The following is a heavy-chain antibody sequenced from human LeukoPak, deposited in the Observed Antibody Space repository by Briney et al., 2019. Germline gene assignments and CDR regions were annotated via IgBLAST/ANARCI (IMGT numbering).Heavy chain of an antibody. Sequence: SEPLSLTCTVSGGSVSSGDYYWSWIRQPPGKGLEWIGYLYYTESTNYPSSPENRVTITVDASKNQFSLKLSSVTAADTAVYYCARGLGSGSHSPFDYWGQGTLVTVSS. CDR1: GGSVSSGDYY. CDR2: LYYTEST. J-gene: IGHJ4*02. V-gene: IGHV4-61*08. CDR3: ARGLGSGSHSPFDY. D-gene: IGHD1-26*01.